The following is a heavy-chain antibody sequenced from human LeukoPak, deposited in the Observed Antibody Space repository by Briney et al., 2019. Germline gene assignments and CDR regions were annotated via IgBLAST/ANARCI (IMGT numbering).Heavy chain of an antibody. CDR1: LGTFSSYT. CDR2: INPSGGST. D-gene: IGHD2-15*01. Sequence: AALKVSRKASLGTFSSYTISWVRQAPGQGLEWMGIINPSGGSTSYAQKFQGRVTMTRDTSTSTVYMELNSLRSEDTAVYYCARDQAVAATDYYMDVWGKGTTVTISS. J-gene: IGHJ6*03. V-gene: IGHV1-46*01. CDR3: ARDQAVAATDYYMDV.